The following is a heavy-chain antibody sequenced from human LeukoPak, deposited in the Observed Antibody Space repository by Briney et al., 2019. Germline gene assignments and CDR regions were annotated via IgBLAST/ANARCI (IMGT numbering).Heavy chain of an antibody. V-gene: IGHV3-23*01. CDR3: AKVSVGVPAATFDY. CDR2: ISGSGGST. Sequence: GGSLRLSCAASGFTFSSYGVSWVRQAPGKGLEWVSAISGSGGSTYYADSVKGRFTISRDNSKNTLYLQMNSLRAEDTAVYYCAKVSVGVPAATFDYWGQGTLVTVSS. D-gene: IGHD2-2*01. J-gene: IGHJ4*02. CDR1: GFTFSSYG.